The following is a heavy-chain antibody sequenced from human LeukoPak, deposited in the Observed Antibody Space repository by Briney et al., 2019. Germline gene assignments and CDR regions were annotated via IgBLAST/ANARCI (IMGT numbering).Heavy chain of an antibody. CDR3: AAESFLDYGSGSLGS. CDR2: INSDGSST. Sequence: GGSLRLSCAASGFTFSSYWMHWVRQAPGKGLVWVSRINSDGSSTSYADSVKGRFTISRDNAKNTLYLQMNSLRAEDTAVYYGAAESFLDYGSGSLGSWGQGTLVTVSS. D-gene: IGHD3-10*01. CDR1: GFTFSSYW. J-gene: IGHJ4*02. V-gene: IGHV3-74*01.